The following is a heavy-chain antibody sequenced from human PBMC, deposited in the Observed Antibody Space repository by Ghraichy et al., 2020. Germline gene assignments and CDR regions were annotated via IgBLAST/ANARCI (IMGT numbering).Heavy chain of an antibody. J-gene: IGHJ6*02. Sequence: SETLSLTCAVYGGSFSGYYWSWIRQPPGKGLELIGEINHSGSTNYNPSLKSRVTISVDTSKNQFSLKLSSVTAADTAVYYCARPRGKLIDYGMDVWGQGTTVTVSS. V-gene: IGHV4-34*01. CDR3: ARPRGKLIDYGMDV. CDR1: GGSFSGYY. CDR2: INHSGST. D-gene: IGHD4-23*01.